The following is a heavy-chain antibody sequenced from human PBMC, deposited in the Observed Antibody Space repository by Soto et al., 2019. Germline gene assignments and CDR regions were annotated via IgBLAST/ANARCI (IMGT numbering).Heavy chain of an antibody. Sequence: SETLSLTCTVSGGSISSSSYYWGWIRQPPGKGLEWIGSIYYSGSTYYNPSLKSRVTISVDTSKNQFSLKLSSVTAADTAVYYCARRRIDYGDYDAFDIWGQGTMVTVS. CDR2: IYYSGST. CDR3: ARRRIDYGDYDAFDI. J-gene: IGHJ3*02. CDR1: GGSISSSSYY. D-gene: IGHD4-17*01. V-gene: IGHV4-39*01.